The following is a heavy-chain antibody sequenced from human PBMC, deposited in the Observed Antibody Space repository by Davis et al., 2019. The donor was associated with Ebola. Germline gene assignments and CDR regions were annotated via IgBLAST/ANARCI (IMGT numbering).Heavy chain of an antibody. J-gene: IGHJ4*02. CDR1: GCTFIGYA. V-gene: IGHV1-69*06. CDR3: ARDFLGFDY. D-gene: IGHD2/OR15-2a*01. CDR2: IIPIGGTA. Sequence: SVKVSCKASGCTFIGYAISWVRQAPGQGLEWMGGIIPIGGTANYAQKFQGRVTITADTSTSTAYMELSSLRSEDTAVYYCARDFLGFDYWGQGTLVTVSS.